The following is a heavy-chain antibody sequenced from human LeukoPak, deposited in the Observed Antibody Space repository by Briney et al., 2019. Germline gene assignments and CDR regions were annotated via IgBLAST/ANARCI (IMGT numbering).Heavy chain of an antibody. CDR3: AITMIVVVSLDSDY. CDR1: GFTFDDSA. V-gene: IGHV3-43*02. J-gene: IGHJ4*02. D-gene: IGHD3-22*01. CDR2: ISGDGVST. Sequence: GGSLRLSCAASGFTFDDSAMHWVRQAPGKGLEWVSLISGDGVSTYYADSVKGRFTISRDSSKNTLYLQMNSLRAEDTAVYYCAITMIVVVSLDSDYWGQGTLVTVSS.